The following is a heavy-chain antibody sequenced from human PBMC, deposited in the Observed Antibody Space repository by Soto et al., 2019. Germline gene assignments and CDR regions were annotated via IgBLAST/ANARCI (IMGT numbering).Heavy chain of an antibody. V-gene: IGHV4-39*01. CDR1: AGFISGRRNS. CDR2: IHYSGKT. J-gene: IGHJ6*02. Sequence: SETMSLTCIASAGFISGRRNSWGWISMTPGKGLEWLGSIHYSGKTWDNLSLRGTVHISVDTSKNHFSLNLKSLTAADTAVDYCARHYNVFRFFGESLPGMGVWDQVTTGTVSS. D-gene: IGHD3-10*01. CDR3: ARHYNVFRFFGESLPGMGV.